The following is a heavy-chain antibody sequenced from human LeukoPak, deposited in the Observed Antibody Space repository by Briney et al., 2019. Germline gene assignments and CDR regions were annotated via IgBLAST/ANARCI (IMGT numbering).Heavy chain of an antibody. V-gene: IGHV3-7*01. D-gene: IGHD5-12*01. J-gene: IGHJ6*03. Sequence: GGSLRLSCAASGFTFSSYWMSWVRQAPGKGLEWVANIKQDGSEKYYVDSVKGRFTISRDNAKNSLYLQMNSLRAEDTAVYYCARHSGYDSNYYYYYYMDVWGKGTTVTVSS. CDR3: ARHSGYDSNYYYYYYMDV. CDR2: IKQDGSEK. CDR1: GFTFSSYW.